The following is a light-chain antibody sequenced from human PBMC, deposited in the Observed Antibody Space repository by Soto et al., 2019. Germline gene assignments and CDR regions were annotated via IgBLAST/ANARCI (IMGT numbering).Light chain of an antibody. J-gene: IGKJ4*01. Sequence: IVLTQSPGALSLSPGARASLPGRATQTVSSSYLAWYQQKPGQAPRLLIYGASTRATGIPARFSGSGSGTEFTLTISSLQSEDFAVYYCQQYNNWPPLTFGGGTKVDIK. CDR3: QQYNNWPPLT. CDR1: QTVSSSY. V-gene: IGKV3-15*01. CDR2: GAS.